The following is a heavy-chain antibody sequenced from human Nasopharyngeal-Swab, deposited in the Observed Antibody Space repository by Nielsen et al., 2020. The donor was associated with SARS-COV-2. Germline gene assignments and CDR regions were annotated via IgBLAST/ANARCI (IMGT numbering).Heavy chain of an antibody. J-gene: IGHJ4*02. CDR2: INHSGST. Sequence: WIRQPPGKGLEWIGEINHSGSTNYNPSLKGRVTISVDTSKNQFSLKLSSVTAADTAVYYCAREHLDTAMVSDYWGQGTLVTVSS. V-gene: IGHV4-34*01. D-gene: IGHD5-18*01. CDR3: AREHLDTAMVSDY.